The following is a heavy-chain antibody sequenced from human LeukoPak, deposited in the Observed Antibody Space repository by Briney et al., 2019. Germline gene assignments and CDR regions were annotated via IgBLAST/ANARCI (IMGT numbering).Heavy chain of an antibody. CDR3: ARDLRYDSSGYKTAAFDI. Sequence: PGGSLRLSCAASGFTFSSHWMTWVRQAPGKGLEWVANIRQDGSEKYYVDSVKGRFTISRDNAKSSLYLQMNSLRAEDTAVYYCARDLRYDSSGYKTAAFDIWGQGTMLTVSS. J-gene: IGHJ3*02. D-gene: IGHD3-22*01. CDR1: GFTFSSHW. V-gene: IGHV3-7*01. CDR2: IRQDGSEK.